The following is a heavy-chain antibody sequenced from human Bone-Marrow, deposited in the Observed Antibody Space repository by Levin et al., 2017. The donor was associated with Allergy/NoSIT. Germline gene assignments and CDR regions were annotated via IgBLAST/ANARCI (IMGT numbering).Heavy chain of an antibody. CDR3: AKSLTRFSGDYRGAFDV. CDR1: GFTFSNYA. V-gene: IGHV3-23*01. J-gene: IGHJ3*01. CDR2: IRGGGGGT. Sequence: ASVKVSCAASGFTFSNYAMSWVRQAPEKGLEWVSTIRGGGGGTYYAHSVQGRFTIPRDNSKNTLFLQMNSLRADDTAVYYCAKSLTRFSGDYRGAFDVWGQGTMVTVSS. D-gene: IGHD5-12*01.